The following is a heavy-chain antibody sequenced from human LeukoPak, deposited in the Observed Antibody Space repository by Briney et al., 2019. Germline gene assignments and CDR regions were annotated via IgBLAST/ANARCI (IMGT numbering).Heavy chain of an antibody. CDR3: AKDRHYYDSSGYYYWNFDL. Sequence: GGSLRLSCAASGFTYSSYAMSWVRQAPGKGLEWVSAISGSGGSTYYADSVKGRFTISRDNSKNTLYLQMNSLRAEDTAVYYCAKDRHYYDSSGYYYWNFDLWGRGTLVTVSS. D-gene: IGHD3-22*01. V-gene: IGHV3-23*01. CDR2: ISGSGGST. J-gene: IGHJ2*01. CDR1: GFTYSSYA.